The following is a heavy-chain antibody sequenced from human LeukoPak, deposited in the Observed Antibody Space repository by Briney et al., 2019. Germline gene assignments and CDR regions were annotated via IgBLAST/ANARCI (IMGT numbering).Heavy chain of an antibody. CDR3: ARTMLRGLYYFDC. D-gene: IGHD3-10*01. V-gene: IGHV4-39*07. Sequence: SETLSLSCTVSGGSISSSSYYWGWIRQPPGKGLEWIGSIYYSGSTNYNPSLKSRVTISVDTSKNQFSLKLSSVTAADTAVYYCARTMLRGLYYFDCWGQGTLVTVSS. CDR1: GGSISSSSYY. CDR2: IYYSGST. J-gene: IGHJ4*02.